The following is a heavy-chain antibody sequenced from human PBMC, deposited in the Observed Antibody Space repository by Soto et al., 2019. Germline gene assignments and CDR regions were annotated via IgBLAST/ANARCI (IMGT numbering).Heavy chain of an antibody. Sequence: PSETLSLTCSVSGRSMSSNYWSWIRQSPDKGLEWLGYVFYGGTDYNPSLGGRVSMSVESSKGLCSLKFASVTVADTAVYYCASYRGALYFESWGPGILVTVSS. V-gene: IGHV4-59*01. D-gene: IGHD3-16*01. CDR1: GRSMSSNY. J-gene: IGHJ4*02. CDR3: ASYRGALYFES. CDR2: VFYGGT.